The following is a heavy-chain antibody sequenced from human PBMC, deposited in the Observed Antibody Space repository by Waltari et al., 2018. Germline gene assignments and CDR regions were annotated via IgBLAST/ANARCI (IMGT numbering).Heavy chain of an antibody. Sequence: EVQLVESGGGLVQPGRSLRLSCTASGFTFGDYAMSWVRQAPGKGLEWVGFIRSKAYGGTTEYAASVRGRFTISRDNTKNSLYLQMNSLRVEDTAVYYCARGYFGGNPNDVLDIWGQGTTVTVSS. J-gene: IGHJ3*02. CDR1: GFTFGDYA. CDR2: IRSKAYGGTT. D-gene: IGHD2-15*01. V-gene: IGHV3-49*04. CDR3: ARGYFGGNPNDVLDI.